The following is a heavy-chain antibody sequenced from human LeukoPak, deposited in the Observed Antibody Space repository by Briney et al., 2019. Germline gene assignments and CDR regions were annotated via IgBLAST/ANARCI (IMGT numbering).Heavy chain of an antibody. CDR2: IYYSGST. Sequence: PSETLSLTCTVSGGSMSSYYWSWIRQPPGKGLEWIGYIYYSGSTNYNPSLKSRVTISVDTSKNQFSLKLSSVTAADTAVYYCARGSSYSSSSWDYYYYYMDVWGKGTTVTVSS. J-gene: IGHJ6*03. CDR3: ARGSSYSSSSWDYYYYYMDV. V-gene: IGHV4-59*01. D-gene: IGHD6-6*01. CDR1: GGSMSSYY.